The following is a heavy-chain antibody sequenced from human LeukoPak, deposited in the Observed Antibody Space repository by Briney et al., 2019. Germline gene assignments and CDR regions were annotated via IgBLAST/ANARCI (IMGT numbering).Heavy chain of an antibody. J-gene: IGHJ3*02. CDR3: AKLIQLERSVDAFDI. CDR2: IRYDGSNK. CDR1: GFTFSSYG. D-gene: IGHD1-1*01. Sequence: PGGSLRLSCAASGFTFSSYGMHWVRQAPGKGLEWVAFIRYDGSNKYYADSVKGRFTISRDNSENTLYLQMNSLRAEDTAVYYCAKLIQLERSVDAFDIWGQGTMVTVSS. V-gene: IGHV3-30*02.